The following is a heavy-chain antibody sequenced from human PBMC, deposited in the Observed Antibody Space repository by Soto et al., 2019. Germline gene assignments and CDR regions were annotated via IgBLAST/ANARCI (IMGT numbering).Heavy chain of an antibody. J-gene: IGHJ4*02. CDR3: TRSQDASSHSAKTYYFDY. CDR1: GGIFRYSA. V-gene: IGHV1-69*01. Sequence: QVQLVQGGGEMKKPGSAVKVSCKASGGIFRYSAFFWVRQAPGQGLEWMGEIIPLLGTTHSAPKFQGRVTLTAHESTNTAYVQLSSLKSDDTTLYYCTRSQDASSHSAKTYYFDYWGQGALISVSS. D-gene: IGHD6-25*01. CDR2: IIPLLGTT.